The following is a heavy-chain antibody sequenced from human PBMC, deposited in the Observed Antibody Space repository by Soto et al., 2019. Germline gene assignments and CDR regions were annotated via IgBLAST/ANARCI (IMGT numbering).Heavy chain of an antibody. CDR3: VRVVNVSPGNNWFDP. CDR1: GDSISSYD. V-gene: IGHV4-59*01. Sequence: QVQLQESGPGLVKPSETLSLTCSVSGDSISSYDWSWVRQPPAKGLEWIGFISFSGRTNYNPSLKSRVTISQDTLKNQFSLKLSSVTAADTAVYYCVRVVNVSPGNNWFDPWGQGTLVTVSS. CDR2: ISFSGRT. J-gene: IGHJ5*02. D-gene: IGHD2-8*01.